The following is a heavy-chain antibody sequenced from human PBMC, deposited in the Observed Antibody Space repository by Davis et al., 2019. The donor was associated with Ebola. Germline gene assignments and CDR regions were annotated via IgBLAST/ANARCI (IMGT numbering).Heavy chain of an antibody. CDR1: GFTFSSNS. V-gene: IGHV3-21*01. D-gene: IGHD3-10*01. Sequence: GGSLRLSCAASGFTFSSNSMNWVRQAPGKGLEWVSFISSSSNYIYYADSVKGRFTVSRDNAKNSLYLQMNSLRAEDTAVYYCARKTVGDYWGQGTLVTVSS. CDR2: ISSSSNYI. CDR3: ARKTVGDY. J-gene: IGHJ4*02.